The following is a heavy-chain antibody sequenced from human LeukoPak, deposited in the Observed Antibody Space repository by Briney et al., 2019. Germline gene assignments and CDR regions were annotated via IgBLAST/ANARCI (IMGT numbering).Heavy chain of an antibody. Sequence: PSETLSLTCTVSGGSISSSSYYWGWIRQPPGKGLEWIGSIYYSGSTYYNPSLKSRVTISVDTSKNQFSLKLSSVTAADTAVYYCARQPHVLRYFDWLEGPTDPFDYWGQGTLVTVSS. D-gene: IGHD3-9*01. V-gene: IGHV4-39*01. CDR3: ARQPHVLRYFDWLEGPTDPFDY. CDR1: GGSISSSSYY. J-gene: IGHJ4*02. CDR2: IYYSGST.